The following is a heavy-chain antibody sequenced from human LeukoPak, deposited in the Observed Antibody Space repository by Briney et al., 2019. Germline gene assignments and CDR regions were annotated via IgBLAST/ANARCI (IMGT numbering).Heavy chain of an antibody. Sequence: GESLRLSCAASGFTFSGYCMSWVRQAPGKGLEWVADIKHDGGGTYYVDSVKGRFTISRDKAKNSLFLQVSSLRGEDTAVYYCARDRGFSYGIDFWGQGTVVTVSS. V-gene: IGHV3-7*04. D-gene: IGHD5-18*01. CDR3: ARDRGFSYGIDF. J-gene: IGHJ4*02. CDR1: GFTFSGYC. CDR2: IKHDGGGT.